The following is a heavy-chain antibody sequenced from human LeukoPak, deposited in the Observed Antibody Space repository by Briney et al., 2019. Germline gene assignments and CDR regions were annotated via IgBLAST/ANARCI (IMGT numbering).Heavy chain of an antibody. CDR3: ARGRGLRYFDWLPPLWY. D-gene: IGHD3-9*01. CDR1: GGSISSGSYY. J-gene: IGHJ4*02. V-gene: IGHV4-39*07. Sequence: PSQTLSLTCTVSGGSISSGSYYWSWIRQPPGKGLEWIGEINHSGSTNYNPSLKSRVTISVDTSKNQFSLKLSSVTAADTAVYYCARGRGLRYFDWLPPLWYWGQGTLVTVSS. CDR2: INHSGST.